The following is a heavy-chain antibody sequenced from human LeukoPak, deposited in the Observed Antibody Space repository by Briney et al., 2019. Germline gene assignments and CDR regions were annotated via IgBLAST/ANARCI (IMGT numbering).Heavy chain of an antibody. CDR1: GFTFEDFA. J-gene: IGHJ3*01. CDR2: ISWNSVAI. Sequence: QPGGSLRLSCAASGFTFEDFAMNWVRQAPGRGLEWVSGISWNSVAIGYADSVRGRFTISRDNAKNSVYLQMDSLRPEDTAFYYCAKDSEAGDRRGLYYRFYPFDLWGQGTLVSVSS. V-gene: IGHV3-9*01. CDR3: AKDSEAGDRRGLYYRFYPFDL. D-gene: IGHD3-22*01.